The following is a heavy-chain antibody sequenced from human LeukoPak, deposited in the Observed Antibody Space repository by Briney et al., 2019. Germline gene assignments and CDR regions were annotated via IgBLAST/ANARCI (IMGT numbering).Heavy chain of an antibody. CDR3: AKNCGHPTETYYMDV. CDR2: ISNIATI. V-gene: IGHV3-23*01. Sequence: SGGSLRLSCAASGFTFRNYAMTWVRQAPGKGLEWVVQISNIATINYADSVKRRFTMCRDNSEKSLYLQMISLRAEDTSVYHCAKNCGHPTETYYMDVWGKGTTVTVSS. D-gene: IGHD4-17*01. J-gene: IGHJ6*03. CDR1: GFTFRNYA.